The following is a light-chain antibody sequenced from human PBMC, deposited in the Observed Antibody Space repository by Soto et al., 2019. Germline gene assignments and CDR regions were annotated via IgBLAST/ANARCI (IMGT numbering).Light chain of an antibody. J-gene: IGLJ1*01. V-gene: IGLV1-40*01. CDR2: GNS. CDR3: QSYDSSLSGYV. CDR1: SSNIGAGYD. Sequence: QSVLTQPPSVSGAPGQRVTISCPGSSSNIGAGYDVHWYQQLPGTAPKLLIYGNSNRPSRVPDRFSGSKSGTSASLAITGLQAEDEADYYCQSYDSSLSGYVFGTGTKVTVL.